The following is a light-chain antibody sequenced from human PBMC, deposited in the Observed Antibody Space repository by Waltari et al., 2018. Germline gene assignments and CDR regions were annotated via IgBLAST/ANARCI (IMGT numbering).Light chain of an antibody. Sequence: QSVLTQPPSVSAAPGQKVTIPCSGSSPHIGSNSVSWYQQRPGTAPKLLIYDNNQRPSGIPDRFSGSRSGTSATLGITGLQTGDEADYYCGTWDGSLTAGVFGGGTKVTVL. CDR3: GTWDGSLTAGV. V-gene: IGLV1-51*01. J-gene: IGLJ2*01. CDR1: SPHIGSNS. CDR2: DNN.